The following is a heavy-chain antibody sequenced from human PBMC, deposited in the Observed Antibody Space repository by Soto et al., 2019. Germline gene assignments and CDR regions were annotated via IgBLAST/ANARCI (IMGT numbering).Heavy chain of an antibody. J-gene: IGHJ4*02. CDR2: IHHGGST. CDR1: GGPFGGFY. D-gene: IGHD3-10*01. CDR3: ARGYRISMVILTTNYFDS. Sequence: SETLSLTCAVNGGPFGGFYWTWIRQSPGKGLEWIGEIHHGGSTNSNPSLKSRVTMSLDTSKNQFSLKLTSVTAADTAVYYCARGYRISMVILTTNYFDSWGQGTPVTVSS. V-gene: IGHV4-34*01.